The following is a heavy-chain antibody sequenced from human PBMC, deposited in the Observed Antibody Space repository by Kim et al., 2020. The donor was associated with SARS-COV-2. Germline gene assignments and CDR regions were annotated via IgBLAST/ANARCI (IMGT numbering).Heavy chain of an antibody. J-gene: IGHJ1*01. Sequence: SETLSLTCTVSGGSISSSSYYWGWIRQPPGKGLEWIGSIYYSGSTYYNPSLKSRVTISVDTSKNQFSLKLSSVTAADTAVYYCAGPRGSGRAEYFQHWGQGTLVTVSS. V-gene: IGHV4-39*01. CDR1: GGSISSSSYY. CDR3: AGPRGSGRAEYFQH. CDR2: IYYSGST. D-gene: IGHD6-19*01.